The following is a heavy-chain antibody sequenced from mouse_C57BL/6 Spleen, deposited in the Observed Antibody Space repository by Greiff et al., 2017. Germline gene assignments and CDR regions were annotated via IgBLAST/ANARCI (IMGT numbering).Heavy chain of an antibody. CDR2: IDPSDSYT. CDR3: ARGATDWYFDV. V-gene: IGHV1-69*01. J-gene: IGHJ1*03. CDR1: GYTFTSYW. D-gene: IGHD3-1*01. Sequence: VKQSCKASGYTFTSYWMHWVKQRPGQGLEWIGEIDPSDSYTNYNQKFKGKSTLTVDKSSSTAYMQLSSLTSEDSAVYYCARGATDWYFDVWGTGTTVTVSS.